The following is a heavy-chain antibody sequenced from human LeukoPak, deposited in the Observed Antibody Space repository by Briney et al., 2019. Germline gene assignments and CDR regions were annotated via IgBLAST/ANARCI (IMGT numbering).Heavy chain of an antibody. CDR2: IYYGGST. CDR1: GGSISSSSYY. J-gene: IGHJ4*02. V-gene: IGHV4-39*01. CDR3: ARHTGSWSGYFGPLRY. D-gene: IGHD3-3*01. Sequence: PSETLSLTCTVSGGSISSSSYYWGWIRQPPGKGLEWIGSIYYGGSTYYNPSLKTRGTISVDTAKNQFSPTLRPVTAADTAVYYCARHTGSWSGYFGPLRYWGQGTLVTVSS.